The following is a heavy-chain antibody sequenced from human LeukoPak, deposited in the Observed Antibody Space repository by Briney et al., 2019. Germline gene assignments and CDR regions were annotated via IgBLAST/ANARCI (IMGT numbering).Heavy chain of an antibody. CDR3: AIDIVVVPAAIIDY. J-gene: IGHJ4*02. CDR1: GFTFSSYA. D-gene: IGHD2-2*01. V-gene: IGHV3-23*01. CDR2: ISGNGDST. Sequence: PGGSLRLSCAASGFTFSSYAMSWVRQAPGKGLEWVSTISGNGDSTYYADSVKGRFTISRDNSKNTLYLQMNSLRAEDTAVYYCAIDIVVVPAAIIDYWGQGTLVTVSS.